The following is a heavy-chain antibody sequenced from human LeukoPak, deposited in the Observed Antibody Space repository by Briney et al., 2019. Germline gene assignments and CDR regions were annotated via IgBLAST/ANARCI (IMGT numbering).Heavy chain of an antibody. CDR3: ARDSSGTLSGGGWFDP. Sequence: PSETLSLTCTVSGGSISSYYWSWIRQPPGKGLEWIAYIYYSGATYYTPSLKSRVTISVDTSKNQFSLNLTSVTAADTAVYYCARDSSGTLSGGGWFDPWGQGTLVTVSS. J-gene: IGHJ5*02. V-gene: IGHV4-59*12. CDR2: IYYSGAT. D-gene: IGHD6-19*01. CDR1: GGSISSYY.